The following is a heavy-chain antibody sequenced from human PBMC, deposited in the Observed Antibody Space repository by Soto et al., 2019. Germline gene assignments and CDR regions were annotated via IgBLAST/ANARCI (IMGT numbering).Heavy chain of an antibody. Sequence: GGSLRLSCTASGFTFGDYAMSWFRQAPETGLEWVAAITNGGANTYSADSVKGRFTISRDNSKNTLYLQMNSLRAEDTAVYFCAKGSASGSPYYFDFWGQGTLVTVSS. CDR2: ITNGGANT. CDR1: GFTFGDYA. V-gene: IGHV3-23*01. CDR3: AKGSASGSPYYFDF. D-gene: IGHD6-25*01. J-gene: IGHJ4*02.